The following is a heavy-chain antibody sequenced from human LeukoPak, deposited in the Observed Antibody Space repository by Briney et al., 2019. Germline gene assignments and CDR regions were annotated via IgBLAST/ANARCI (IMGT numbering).Heavy chain of an antibody. Sequence: GASVKVSCKASGYTFTSYGISWVRQAPGHGLEWMGWISAYNGNTNYAQKLQGRVTMTTDTSTSTAYMELRSLRSDDTAVYYCARGRRYCSSTSCYNWFDPWGQGTLVTVSS. CDR1: GYTFTSYG. CDR2: ISAYNGNT. V-gene: IGHV1-18*01. CDR3: ARGRRYCSSTSCYNWFDP. J-gene: IGHJ5*02. D-gene: IGHD2-2*01.